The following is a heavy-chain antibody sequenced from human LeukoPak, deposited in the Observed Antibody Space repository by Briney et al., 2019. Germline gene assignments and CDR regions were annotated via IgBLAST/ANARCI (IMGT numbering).Heavy chain of an antibody. V-gene: IGHV4-39*01. CDR3: ARGPDILTGYYAFDI. Sequence: SETLSLTCTVSGGSISSSSYYWGWIRQPPGKGLEWIGSIYYSGSTYYNPSLKSRVTISVDTSKNQFSLKLSSVTAADTAVYYCARGPDILTGYYAFDIWGQGTMVTVSS. CDR1: GGSISSSSYY. D-gene: IGHD3-9*01. J-gene: IGHJ3*02. CDR2: IYYSGST.